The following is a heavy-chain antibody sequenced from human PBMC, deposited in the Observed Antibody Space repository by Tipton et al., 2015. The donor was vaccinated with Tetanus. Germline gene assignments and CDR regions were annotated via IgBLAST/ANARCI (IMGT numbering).Heavy chain of an antibody. D-gene: IGHD7-27*01. Sequence: TLSLTCTVSGGSISSSSYYWGWIRQPPGKGLEWIGSIYYSGSTYYNPSLKSRVTISVDTSKNQFSLKLSSVTAADTALYFCARWGPGVTTGGFDFWGQGTLVTVSS. CDR2: IYYSGST. CDR1: GGSISSSSYY. V-gene: IGHV4-39*07. J-gene: IGHJ4*02. CDR3: ARWGPGVTTGGFDF.